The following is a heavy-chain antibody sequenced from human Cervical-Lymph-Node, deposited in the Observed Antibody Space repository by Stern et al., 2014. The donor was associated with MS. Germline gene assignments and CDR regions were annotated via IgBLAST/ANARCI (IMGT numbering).Heavy chain of an antibody. D-gene: IGHD6-13*01. CDR1: GGTFSSIE. V-gene: IGHV1-69*01. CDR2: ISPLFGTT. Sequence: QVQLVESGAEVMKPASSMKVSCKASGGTFSSIEISWVRQAHGPGLEWLGGISPLFGTTNYAQQVQGRVTIVADESTNTVNMELSRLRSEDTAVYYCVRDQGGIAASWGQGTLVTVSS. J-gene: IGHJ4*02. CDR3: VRDQGGIAAS.